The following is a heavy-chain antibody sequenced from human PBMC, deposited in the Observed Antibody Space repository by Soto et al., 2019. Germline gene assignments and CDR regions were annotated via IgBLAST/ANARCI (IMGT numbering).Heavy chain of an antibody. D-gene: IGHD1-26*01. CDR3: AREPREHGSSGGLGG. J-gene: IGHJ6*02. CDR1: GGSVSSGSYY. Sequence: QVQLQESGPGLVKPSETLSLTCTVSGGSVSSGSYYWNWIRQPPGKGLEWMCYVYYTGSTNYNPALKRRVTITVDTSKTHLFRMMRSVTAGDTAGDCWAREPREHGSSGGLGGLGQGTTVTVSS. V-gene: IGHV4-61*01. CDR2: VYYTGST.